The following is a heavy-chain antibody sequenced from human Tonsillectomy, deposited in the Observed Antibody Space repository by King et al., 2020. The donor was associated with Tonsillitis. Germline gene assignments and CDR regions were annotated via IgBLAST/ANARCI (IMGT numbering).Heavy chain of an antibody. Sequence: VQLVQSGAEVKKPGDSLKISCKTSGYSFANYWIGWVRQMPGEGLEWGGIIYPDDSDIRYSPSFEGQFTISSDKSINSAYLQWSSLKASDTAMYYCARHSDSDFLDYWGLGTLVTVSS. V-gene: IGHV5-51*01. CDR2: IYPDDSDI. J-gene: IGHJ4*02. CDR3: ARHSDSDFLDY. CDR1: GYSFANYW. D-gene: IGHD4-11*01.